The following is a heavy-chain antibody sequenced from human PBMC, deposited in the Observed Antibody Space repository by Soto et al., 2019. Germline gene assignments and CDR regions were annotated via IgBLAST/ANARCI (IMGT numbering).Heavy chain of an antibody. CDR3: AKPRSNSSSWYCLDY. J-gene: IGHJ4*02. CDR1: GFTFSSYA. V-gene: IGHV3-23*01. D-gene: IGHD6-13*01. Sequence: GGSLRLSCAGSGFTFSSYAMSWVRQAPGKGLEWVSAISGSRGGTYYADSVKGRFTISRDNSKNTLYLQMNSLRAEDTAVYYCAKPRSNSSSWYCLDYWGQGTLVTVSS. CDR2: ISGSRGGT.